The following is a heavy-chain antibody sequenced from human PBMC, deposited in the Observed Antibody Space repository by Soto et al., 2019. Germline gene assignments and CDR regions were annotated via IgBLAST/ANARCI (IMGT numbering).Heavy chain of an antibody. CDR3: ARWGSTPLGGWLKPKSRHYYFDY. CDR2: VYTSGST. Sequence: SETLSLTCTVSGCSISSYYWSWIRQPAGKGLEWIWRVYTSGSTNYNPSLKSRVTMSVDTSKNQSSLKLSSVNGADTAVYYCARWGSTPLGGWLKPKSRHYYFDYWGQGTLVTVYS. D-gene: IGHD3-16*01. V-gene: IGHV4-4*07. CDR1: GCSISSYY. J-gene: IGHJ4*02.